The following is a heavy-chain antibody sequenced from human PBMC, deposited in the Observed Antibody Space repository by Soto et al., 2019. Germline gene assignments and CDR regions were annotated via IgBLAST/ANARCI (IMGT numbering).Heavy chain of an antibody. CDR2: IWYDGSNK. V-gene: IGHV3-33*01. J-gene: IGHJ6*02. D-gene: IGHD2-15*01. CDR3: ARERYCSGGSCYSGRDYYYYGMDV. Sequence: GGSLRLSCAASGFTFSSYGMHWVRQAPGKGLEWVAVIWYDGSNKYYADSVKGRFTISRDNSKNTLYLQMNSLRAEDTAVYYCARERYCSGGSCYSGRDYYYYGMDVWGQGTTVTVSS. CDR1: GFTFSSYG.